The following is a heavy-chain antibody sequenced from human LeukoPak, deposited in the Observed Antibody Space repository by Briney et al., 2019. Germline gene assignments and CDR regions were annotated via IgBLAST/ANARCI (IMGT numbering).Heavy chain of an antibody. J-gene: IGHJ4*02. CDR1: GYTFTTYG. D-gene: IGHD5-18*01. Sequence: ASVKVSCRSSGYTFTTYGITWVRQAPGQGLDWMGWICIYNGNKNFAQKLQGRVTMTTDTYTSTAYIELRNLRSDETAMYYFARDRMDTGKYLDYWGQGTLATVSS. CDR3: ARDRMDTGKYLDY. V-gene: IGHV1-18*01. CDR2: ICIYNGNK.